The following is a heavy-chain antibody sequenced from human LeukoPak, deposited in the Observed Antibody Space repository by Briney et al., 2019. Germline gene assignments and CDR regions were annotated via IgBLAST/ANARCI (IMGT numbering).Heavy chain of an antibody. D-gene: IGHD1-26*01. CDR2: IYYSGST. Sequence: PSETLSLTCTVSGGSISSGDYYWSWIRQPPGKGLEWTGYIYYSGSTYYNPSLKSRVTISVDTSKNQFSLKLRSVTAADTAVYYCARDLGGSSLLAYWGQGTLVTVSS. J-gene: IGHJ4*02. CDR1: GGSISSGDYY. CDR3: ARDLGGSSLLAY. V-gene: IGHV4-30-4*08.